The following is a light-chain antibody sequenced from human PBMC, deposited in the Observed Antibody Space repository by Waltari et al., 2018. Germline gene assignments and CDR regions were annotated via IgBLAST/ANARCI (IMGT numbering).Light chain of an antibody. Sequence: SYELTQPPSVSVSPGQTARIPCLGDALPKQSSYWYQQKTGQAPLLVMFKDSERPSEIPERFSGSSSGTTVTLTISGVQAEDEADYYCQSADSSGDYVVFGGGTKLTVL. CDR2: KDS. CDR3: QSADSSGDYVV. V-gene: IGLV3-25*03. CDR1: ALPKQS. J-gene: IGLJ2*01.